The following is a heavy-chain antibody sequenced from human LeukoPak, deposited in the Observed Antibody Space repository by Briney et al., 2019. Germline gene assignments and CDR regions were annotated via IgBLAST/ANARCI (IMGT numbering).Heavy chain of an antibody. CDR1: GGSISSTSYF. CDR2: IYYSGST. Sequence: PSETLSLTCTVSGGSISSTSYFWGWIRQPPGKGLEWIGIIYYSGSTSYNPSLKSRVTISLHTSKNQFSLKLSSVTAADTAVYYCARHFPHMDYSGWKQGWFDPWGQGTLVTVSS. V-gene: IGHV4-39*01. D-gene: IGHD6-19*01. CDR3: ARHFPHMDYSGWKQGWFDP. J-gene: IGHJ5*02.